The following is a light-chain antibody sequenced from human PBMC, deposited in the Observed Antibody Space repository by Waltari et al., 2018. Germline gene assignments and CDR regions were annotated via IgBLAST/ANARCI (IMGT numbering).Light chain of an antibody. J-gene: IGLJ3*02. CDR2: GNT. V-gene: IGLV1-40*01. CDR3: QSYDSSLSGLNWV. Sequence: QSVLTQPPSVSGAPGQRVTISCTGSRSTLGAGYDVQRSKQLPGTAHKLLIYGNTNRPSGVPDRFSGSKSGTSASLAITGLQAEDEADYYCQSYDSSLSGLNWVFGGGTKLTVL. CDR1: RSTLGAGYD.